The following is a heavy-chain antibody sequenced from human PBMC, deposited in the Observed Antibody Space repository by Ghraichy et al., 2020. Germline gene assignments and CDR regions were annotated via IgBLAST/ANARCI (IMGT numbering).Heavy chain of an antibody. CDR2: INPNSGGT. D-gene: IGHD3-3*01. J-gene: IGHJ4*02. Sequence: ASVKVSCKASGYTFTGYYMHWVRQAPGQGLEWMGWINPNSGGTNYAQKFQGRVTMTRDTSISTAYMELSRLRSDDTAVYYCARAVPFRLRFLEWSQPDYWGQGTLVTVSS. V-gene: IGHV1-2*02. CDR3: ARAVPFRLRFLEWSQPDY. CDR1: GYTFTGYY.